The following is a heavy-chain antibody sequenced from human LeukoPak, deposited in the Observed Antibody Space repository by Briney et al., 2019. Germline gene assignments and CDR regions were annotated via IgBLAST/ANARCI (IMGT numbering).Heavy chain of an antibody. CDR2: IIPIFGTA. V-gene: IGHV1-69*01. D-gene: IGHD4-17*01. CDR3: ARAGNGDYVFDY. CDR1: VDTFSSNA. J-gene: IGHJ4*02. Sequence: RASVKVSCKASVDTFSSNAISWVRQAPGQGLEWMGGIIPIFGTANYAQKFQGRVTITADESTSTAYMELSSLRSEDTAVYYCARAGNGDYVFDYWGQGTLVTVSS.